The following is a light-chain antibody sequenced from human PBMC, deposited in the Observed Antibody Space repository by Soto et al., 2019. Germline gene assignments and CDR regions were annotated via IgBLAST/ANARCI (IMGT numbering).Light chain of an antibody. V-gene: IGKV3-20*01. CDR2: GAS. CDR3: QQYGSSSWT. CDR1: QSVSSSY. J-gene: IGKJ1*01. Sequence: EIVLTQSPGALSLYPGERATLSCRASQSVSSSYLGWYQQKPGQAPRLLIYGASSRATGIPDRFSGSGSGTDFTLTISRLEPEDFAVYYCQQYGSSSWTFGQGTKVDIK.